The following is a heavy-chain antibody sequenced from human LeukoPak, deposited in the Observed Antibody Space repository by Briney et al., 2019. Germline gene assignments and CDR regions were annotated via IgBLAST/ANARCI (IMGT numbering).Heavy chain of an antibody. J-gene: IGHJ5*02. Sequence: SETLSLTCTVSGGSISSSSYYWGWIRQPPGKGLEWIGSIYYSGSTYYNPSLKSRVTISVDTSKNQFSLKLSSVTAADTAVYYCARMSSSLRFDPWGQGTLVTVSS. D-gene: IGHD6-6*01. CDR3: ARMSSSLRFDP. CDR2: IYYSGST. V-gene: IGHV4-39*01. CDR1: GGSISSSSYY.